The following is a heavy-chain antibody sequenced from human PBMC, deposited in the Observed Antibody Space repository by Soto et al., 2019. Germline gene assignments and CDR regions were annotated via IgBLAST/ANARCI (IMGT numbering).Heavy chain of an antibody. CDR2: IYYSGST. Sequence: SSETLSLTCTVSGGSISSGGYYWSWIRQHPGKGLEWIGYIYYSGSTYYNPSLKSRVTISVDTSKNQFSLKLSSVTAADTAVYYCARVQLALFDYWGQGTLVTVSS. D-gene: IGHD6-6*01. V-gene: IGHV4-31*03. CDR1: GGSISSGGYY. CDR3: ARVQLALFDY. J-gene: IGHJ4*02.